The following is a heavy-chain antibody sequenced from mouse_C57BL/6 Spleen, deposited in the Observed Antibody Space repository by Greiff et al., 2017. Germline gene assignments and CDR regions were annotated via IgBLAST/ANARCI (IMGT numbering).Heavy chain of an antibody. V-gene: IGHV1-52*01. D-gene: IGHD3-2*02. CDR3: ARGGSSGYSYAMDY. J-gene: IGHJ4*01. CDR1: GYTFTSYW. CDR2: IDPSDSET. Sequence: VQLQQPGAELVRPGSSVKLSCKASGYTFTSYWMHWVKQRPIQGLEWIGNIDPSDSETPYNQKFKDKATLTVDKSSSTAYMQLSSLTSEDSAVYYCARGGSSGYSYAMDYWGQGTSVTVSS.